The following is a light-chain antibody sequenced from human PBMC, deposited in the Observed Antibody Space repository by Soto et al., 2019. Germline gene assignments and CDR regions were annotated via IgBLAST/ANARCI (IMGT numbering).Light chain of an antibody. CDR3: QQYINWPKT. CDR1: QSVSRK. Sequence: EELVTQSPATVSVTPEESATLSCRASQSVSRKIVWYQQKSGQAPRLLIYGASSRATGIPERFSGSGSGTEFTLTISSLQFEDFAVYYCQQYINWPKTFGQGTNVDIK. CDR2: GAS. V-gene: IGKV3D-15*01. J-gene: IGKJ1*01.